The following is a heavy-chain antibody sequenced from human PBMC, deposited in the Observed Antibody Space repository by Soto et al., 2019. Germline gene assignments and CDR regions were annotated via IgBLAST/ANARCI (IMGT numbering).Heavy chain of an antibody. V-gene: IGHV1-3*04. CDR1: GYTFTSYT. CDR3: ARGDTMVRGVTIDYFDY. D-gene: IGHD3-10*01. CDR2: INTGNGNT. J-gene: IGHJ4*02. Sequence: QVQLVQSGAEVKKPGASVKVSCKASGYTFTSYTLHWVRQAPGQRLEWMGWINTGNGNTKYSQKFQGRVTITRDTSASTAYMELSSLRSEDTAVYYCARGDTMVRGVTIDYFDYWGQGTLVTVSS.